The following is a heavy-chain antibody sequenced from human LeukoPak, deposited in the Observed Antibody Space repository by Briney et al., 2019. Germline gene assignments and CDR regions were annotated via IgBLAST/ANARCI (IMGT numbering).Heavy chain of an antibody. CDR2: IYYSGST. J-gene: IGHJ4*02. V-gene: IGHV4-39*07. Sequence: PSETLSLTCTVSGGSISSSSYYWGWIRQPPGKGLEWIGSIYYSGSTYYNPSLKSRVTISVDTSKNQFSLKLNSVAAADTAVYYCARGVEGYYDSSGYYRSVHGLDYWGQGTLVTVSS. CDR1: GGSISSSSYY. D-gene: IGHD3-22*01. CDR3: ARGVEGYYDSSGYYRSVHGLDY.